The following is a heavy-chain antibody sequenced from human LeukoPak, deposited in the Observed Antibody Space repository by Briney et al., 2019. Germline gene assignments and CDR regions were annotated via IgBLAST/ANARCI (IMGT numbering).Heavy chain of an antibody. CDR1: GFTFNSYA. Sequence: GRSLRLSCAASGFTFNSYAMHWVRQAPGKGLDWVAVIWYDGSNKYYADSVKGRFTISRDNSKNTLYLQMNSPRAEDTALYYCARAGSGWYEIDSWGQGTLVTVSS. CDR2: IWYDGSNK. CDR3: ARAGSGWYEIDS. J-gene: IGHJ4*02. D-gene: IGHD6-19*01. V-gene: IGHV3-33*01.